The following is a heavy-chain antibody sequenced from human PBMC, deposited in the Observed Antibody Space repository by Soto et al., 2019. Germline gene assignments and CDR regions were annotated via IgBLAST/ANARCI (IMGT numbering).Heavy chain of an antibody. V-gene: IGHV3-33*01. CDR1: GFTFSSYG. CDR2: IWYDGSNK. Sequence: QVQLVESGGGVVQPGRSLRLSCAASGFTFSSYGMHWVRQAPGKGLEWVAVIWYDGSNKYYADSVKGRFTISRDNSKNPLYLQMNSLRAEATAVYYCARIMCGGDCYDFDYWGQGTLVTVSS. CDR3: ARIMCGGDCYDFDY. D-gene: IGHD2-21*02. J-gene: IGHJ4*02.